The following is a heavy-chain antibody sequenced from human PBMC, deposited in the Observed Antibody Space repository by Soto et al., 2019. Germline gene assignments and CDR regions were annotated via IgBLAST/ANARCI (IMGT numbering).Heavy chain of an antibody. CDR3: ARDYCSGGSCYFYYYGMDG. CDR2: IDPSDSYT. CDR1: GYSFTSYW. V-gene: IGHV5-10-1*01. J-gene: IGHJ6*02. Sequence: PGESLKISCKGSGYSFTSYWISWVRQMPGKGLEWMGRIDPSDSYTNYSPSFQGHVTISADKSISTAYLQWSSLKASDTAVYYCARDYCSGGSCYFYYYGMDGWGQGTTVTVSS. D-gene: IGHD2-15*01.